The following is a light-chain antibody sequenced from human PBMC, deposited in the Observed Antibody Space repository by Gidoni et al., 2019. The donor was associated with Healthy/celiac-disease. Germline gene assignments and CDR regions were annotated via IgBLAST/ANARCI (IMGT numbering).Light chain of an antibody. Sequence: GDRVTITCRASQGSSSAFAWYQQKPGKAPKLLIYDASSLESGVPSMFSGSVSGTDFTLTITSLQPEDFATYYCQQFNSYPLTFGGGTKVEIK. J-gene: IGKJ4*01. CDR1: QGSSSA. V-gene: IGKV1-13*02. CDR3: QQFNSYPLT. CDR2: DAS.